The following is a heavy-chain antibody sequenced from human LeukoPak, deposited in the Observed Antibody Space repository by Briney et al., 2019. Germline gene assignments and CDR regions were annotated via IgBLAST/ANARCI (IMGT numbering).Heavy chain of an antibody. D-gene: IGHD2-2*01. Sequence: SGTLSLTCAVSGGSISSSNWWSWVRQPPGKGLEWIEKIYHSGSTNYNPSLKSRVTISVDKSKNQFSLKLSSVTAADTAVYYCARAALGYCSSTSCTSWFDPWGQGTLVTVSS. CDR3: ARAALGYCSSTSCTSWFDP. J-gene: IGHJ5*02. CDR1: GGSISSSNW. CDR2: IYHSGST. V-gene: IGHV4-4*02.